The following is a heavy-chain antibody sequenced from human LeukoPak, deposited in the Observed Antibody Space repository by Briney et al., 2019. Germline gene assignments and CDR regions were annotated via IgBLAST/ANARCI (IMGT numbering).Heavy chain of an antibody. CDR3: AKEALGVFEY. V-gene: IGHV3-23*01. J-gene: IGHJ4*02. D-gene: IGHD6-13*01. CDR1: GFTFDEYG. Sequence: GGSLRLSCAAPGFTFDEYGMSWVRQAPGKGLERVSAISGSGGSTYYAGSVKGRFTIFRDNSKNTLYLQMNSLRAEDTAVYYCAKEALGVFEYWGQGTLVTVSS. CDR2: ISGSGGST.